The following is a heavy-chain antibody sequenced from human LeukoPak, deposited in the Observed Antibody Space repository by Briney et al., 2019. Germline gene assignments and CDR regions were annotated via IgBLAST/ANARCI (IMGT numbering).Heavy chain of an antibody. Sequence: SETLFLTCTVSGGSISSSSYYWGWIRQPPGKGLEWIGSIYYSGSTYYNPSLKSRVTISVDTSKNQFSLKLSSVTAADTAVYYCARDRDTTLVTLWFDPWGQGTLVTVSS. V-gene: IGHV4-39*07. J-gene: IGHJ5*02. CDR1: GGSISSSSYY. D-gene: IGHD4-23*01. CDR2: IYYSGST. CDR3: ARDRDTTLVTLWFDP.